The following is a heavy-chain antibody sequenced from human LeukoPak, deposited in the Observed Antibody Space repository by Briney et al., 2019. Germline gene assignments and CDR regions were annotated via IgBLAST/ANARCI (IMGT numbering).Heavy chain of an antibody. CDR1: GYTFTGYN. V-gene: IGHV1-2*02. CDR3: ARDWFDP. Sequence: ASVTVSCKASGYTFTGYNMHWVRQAPGQGLEWMGWINPNSGGTNYAQKFQGRVTMTRDTSINTAYMELSRLRSDDTAMYYCARDWFDPWGQGTLVTVSS. CDR2: INPNSGGT. J-gene: IGHJ5*02.